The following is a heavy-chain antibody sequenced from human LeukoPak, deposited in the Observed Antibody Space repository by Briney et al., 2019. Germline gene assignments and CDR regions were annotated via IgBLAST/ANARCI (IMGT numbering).Heavy chain of an antibody. CDR2: ISSSSSYI. J-gene: IGHJ6*03. V-gene: IGHV3-21*01. D-gene: IGHD6-19*01. CDR1: GFTFSSYS. CDR3: ARVQDSSGWYEDYYYYYMDV. Sequence: PGGSLRLSCAASGFTFSSYSMNWVRQAPGKGLEWVSSISSSSSYIYYADSVKGRFTISRDNAKNSLYLQMNSLRAEDTAVYYCARVQDSSGWYEDYYYYYMDVWGKGTTVTVSS.